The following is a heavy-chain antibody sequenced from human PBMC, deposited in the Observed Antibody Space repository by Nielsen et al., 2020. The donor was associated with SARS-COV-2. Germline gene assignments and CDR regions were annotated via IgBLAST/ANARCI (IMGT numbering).Heavy chain of an antibody. Sequence: GGSLRLSCAASGFTFSSYSMNWVRQAPGKGLEWVSSISSSSSYIYYADSVKGRFTISRDNAKNSLYLQMNSPRAEDTAVYYCASSDGSGSYPFDYWGQGTLVTVSS. V-gene: IGHV3-21*01. CDR2: ISSSSSYI. CDR3: ASSDGSGSYPFDY. J-gene: IGHJ4*02. CDR1: GFTFSSYS. D-gene: IGHD3-10*01.